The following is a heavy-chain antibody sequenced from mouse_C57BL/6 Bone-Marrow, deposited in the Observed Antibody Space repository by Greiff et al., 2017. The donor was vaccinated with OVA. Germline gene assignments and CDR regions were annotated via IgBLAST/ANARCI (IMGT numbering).Heavy chain of an antibody. CDR1: GFSLTSYG. Sequence: VKLMESGPGLVQPSQSLSITCTVSGFSLTSYGVHWVRQSPGKGLEWLGVIWSGGSTDYNAAFISRLSISKDNSQSQVFFKMNSLQADDTAIYYCARTGFYGYDDYVDDWGQGTTLTVSS. CDR2: IWSGGST. V-gene: IGHV2-2*01. CDR3: ARTGFYGYDDYVDD. D-gene: IGHD2-2*01. J-gene: IGHJ2*01.